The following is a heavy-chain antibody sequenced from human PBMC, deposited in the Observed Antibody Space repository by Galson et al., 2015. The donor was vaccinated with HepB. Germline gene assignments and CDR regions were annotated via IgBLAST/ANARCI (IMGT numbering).Heavy chain of an antibody. D-gene: IGHD2-15*01. V-gene: IGHV3-48*03. CDR3: ARDRGYCSGGSCYPQFDY. CDR2: ISYTASTI. J-gene: IGHJ4*02. CDR1: GFTFSSYK. Sequence: SLRLSCAASGFTFSSYKMNWVRQAPGKGLEWVSYISYTASTIYYADSVKGRFTISRDNAKNSLYLQMNSLRAEDTAVYYCARDRGYCSGGSCYPQFDYWGQGTRVTVSS.